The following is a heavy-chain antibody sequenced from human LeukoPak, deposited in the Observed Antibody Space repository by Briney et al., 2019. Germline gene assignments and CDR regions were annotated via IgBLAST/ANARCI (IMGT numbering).Heavy chain of an antibody. Sequence: SETLSLTCAVYGGSFSDYYWSWIRQPPGKGLEWIGEINHSGSTDFSPSLKSRVTISVDTSKNQFSLKLSSVTAADTAVYYCARGGGSSWYVDYWGQGTLVTVSS. J-gene: IGHJ4*02. CDR2: INHSGST. CDR3: ARGGGSSWYVDY. D-gene: IGHD6-13*01. CDR1: GGSFSDYY. V-gene: IGHV4-34*01.